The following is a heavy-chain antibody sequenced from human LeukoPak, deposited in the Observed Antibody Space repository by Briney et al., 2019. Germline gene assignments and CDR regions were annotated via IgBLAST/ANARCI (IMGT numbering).Heavy chain of an antibody. Sequence: ASVKVSCKVSGYTLTELSMHWVRQAPGKGLEWMGGFDPEDGETIYAQEFQGRVTMTEDTSTDTAYMELSSLRSEDTAVYYCATYSNYGSYFDYWGQGTLVTVSS. V-gene: IGHV1-24*01. D-gene: IGHD4-11*01. J-gene: IGHJ4*02. CDR3: ATYSNYGSYFDY. CDR2: FDPEDGET. CDR1: GYTLTELS.